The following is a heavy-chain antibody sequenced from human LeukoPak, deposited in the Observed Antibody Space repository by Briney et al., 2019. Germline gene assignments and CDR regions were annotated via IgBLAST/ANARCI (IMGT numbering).Heavy chain of an antibody. J-gene: IGHJ3*02. V-gene: IGHV4-59*01. CDR2: IFYSESA. Sequence: SETLSLTCTVSGASITSYYWSWIRQPPGKGLECIGYIFYSESANYNPSLKSRVTISVDTSKNQFSLKLTSVTAADTAVYYCARRGGSPLGAFDIWGQGTMVTVSS. D-gene: IGHD1-26*01. CDR3: ARRGGSPLGAFDI. CDR1: GASITSYY.